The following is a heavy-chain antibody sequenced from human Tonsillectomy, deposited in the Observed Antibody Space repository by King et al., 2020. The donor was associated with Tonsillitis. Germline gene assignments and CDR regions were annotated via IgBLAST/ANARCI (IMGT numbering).Heavy chain of an antibody. CDR1: GGSFIGHY. CDR2: VNPVGIT. J-gene: IGHJ3*01. CDR3: ARRWELPAIGDFDL. D-gene: IGHD1-26*01. V-gene: IGHV4-34*01. Sequence: VQLQQWGAGLLEPSETLSLTCAVYGGSFIGHYWSWIRQPTGKGLEWIGDVNPVGITNYNPSLKSRVTISLDTFTNQFSVRLSSVTAADTAVYYCARRWELPAIGDFDLWGQGTSVTVSS.